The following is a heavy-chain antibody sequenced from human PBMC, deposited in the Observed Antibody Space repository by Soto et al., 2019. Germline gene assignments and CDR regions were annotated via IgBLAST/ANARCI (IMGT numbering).Heavy chain of an antibody. V-gene: IGHV1-46*03. D-gene: IGHD6-13*01. J-gene: IGHJ4*02. CDR3: AREGEYSSSWYSLDY. CDR2: INPSGGST. CDR1: GYTFTSYY. Sequence: QVQLVQSGAEVKKPGASVKVSCKASGYTFTSYYMHWVRQAPGQGLEWMGIINPSGGSTSYAQKLQGRGTMXXDXSXXTVYMELSSLRAEDTAVYYCAREGEYSSSWYSLDYWGQGTLVTVSS.